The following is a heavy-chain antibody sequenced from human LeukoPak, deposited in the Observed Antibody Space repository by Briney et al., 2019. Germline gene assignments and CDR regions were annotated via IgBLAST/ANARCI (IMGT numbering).Heavy chain of an antibody. D-gene: IGHD3-22*01. J-gene: IGHJ4*02. V-gene: IGHV3-48*04. Sequence: GGSLRLSCAASGFTFSSYSMNWVRQAPGKGLEWVSYISSSSSTIYYADSVKGRFTISRDNAKNSLYLQMNSLRAEDTAVYYCARGEGYYYDSTLLWGQGTLVTVSS. CDR2: ISSSSSTI. CDR3: ARGEGYYYDSTLL. CDR1: GFTFSSYS.